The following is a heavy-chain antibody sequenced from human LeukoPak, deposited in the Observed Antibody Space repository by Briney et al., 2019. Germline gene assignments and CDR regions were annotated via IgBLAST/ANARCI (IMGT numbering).Heavy chain of an antibody. Sequence: GASVKVSCKASGGTFSSYAISRVRQAPGQGLEWTGGIIPIFGTANYAQKFQGRVTITADESTSTAYMELSSLRSEDTAVYYCARGSVGYCTGGSCYSANDYWGQGTLVTVSS. CDR3: ARGSVGYCTGGSCYSANDY. V-gene: IGHV1-69*01. CDR2: IIPIFGTA. D-gene: IGHD2-15*01. CDR1: GGTFSSYA. J-gene: IGHJ4*02.